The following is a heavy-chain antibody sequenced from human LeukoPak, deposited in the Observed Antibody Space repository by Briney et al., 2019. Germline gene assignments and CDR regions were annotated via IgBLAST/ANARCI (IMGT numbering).Heavy chain of an antibody. Sequence: PGGSLRLSCAASGFTFSSYAMHWVRQAPGKGLEWVAVISYDGSNKYYADSVKGRFTISRDNAKNTLYLQMNSLRAEDTAVYYCARGDYFYDSAGYYYSFDYWGQGTLVTVSS. CDR1: GFTFSSYA. J-gene: IGHJ4*02. CDR3: ARGDYFYDSAGYYYSFDY. CDR2: ISYDGSNK. D-gene: IGHD3-22*01. V-gene: IGHV3-30*04.